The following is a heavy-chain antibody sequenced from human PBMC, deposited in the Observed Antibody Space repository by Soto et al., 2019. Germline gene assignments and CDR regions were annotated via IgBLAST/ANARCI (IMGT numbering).Heavy chain of an antibody. CDR2: INHSGST. Sequence: TSETLSLTCAVYGGSFSGYYWSWIRQPPGKGLEWIGEINHSGSTNYNPSLKSRVTISVDTSKNQFSLKLSSVTAADTAVYYCARGEAYYYGMDVWGQGTTVTVSS. J-gene: IGHJ6*02. CDR3: ARGEAYYYGMDV. V-gene: IGHV4-34*01. CDR1: GGSFSGYY.